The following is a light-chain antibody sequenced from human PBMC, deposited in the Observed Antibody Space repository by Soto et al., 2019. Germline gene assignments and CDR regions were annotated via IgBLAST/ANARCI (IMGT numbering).Light chain of an antibody. V-gene: IGLV2-14*03. Sequence: QSVLTQPASVSGSPGQSIAISCTGTSSDVGSDYNYVSWYQQHPGKAPKLMVYDVSTRPSGVSNRFSGSKSGTTASLTISGLQAEDEADYYCCSYTSISTYVFGTGTKDTVL. CDR2: DVS. CDR3: CSYTSISTYV. J-gene: IGLJ1*01. CDR1: SSDVGSDYNY.